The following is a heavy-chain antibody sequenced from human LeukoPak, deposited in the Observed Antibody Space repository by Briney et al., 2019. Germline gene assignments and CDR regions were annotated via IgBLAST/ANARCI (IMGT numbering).Heavy chain of an antibody. CDR2: IQQGGSHK. V-gene: IGHV3-7*01. J-gene: IGHJ3*02. Sequence: GGSLRLSCAASGFSFSSYAMRWVRQSPAKGLEWVASIQQGGSHKYYVDSVKGRFTISRDNAKNSLFLQMDSLRAEDTAVYYCARAPIDSNSWYHAFDIWGQGTMVTVSS. CDR3: ARAPIDSNSWYHAFDI. D-gene: IGHD6-13*01. CDR1: GFSFSSYA.